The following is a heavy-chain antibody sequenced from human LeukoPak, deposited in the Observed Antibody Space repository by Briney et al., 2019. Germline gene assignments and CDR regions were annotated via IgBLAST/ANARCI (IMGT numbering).Heavy chain of an antibody. CDR2: IYPGDSDT. D-gene: IGHD2-15*01. J-gene: IGHJ4*02. V-gene: IGHV5-51*01. CDR1: GYSFTSYW. CDR3: ARGYCSGGSCYGRVSFDY. Sequence: ESLKISCKGSGYSFTSYWIGWVRQMPGKGLEWMGIIYPGDSDTRYSPSFQGQVTISADKSISTAYLQWSSLKASDTAMYYCARGYCSGGSCYGRVSFDYWGQGPLVTVSS.